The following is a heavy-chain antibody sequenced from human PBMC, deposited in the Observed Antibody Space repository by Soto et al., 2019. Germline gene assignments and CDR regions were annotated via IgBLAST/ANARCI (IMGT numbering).Heavy chain of an antibody. V-gene: IGHV3-23*05. J-gene: IGHJ6*02. CDR2: MNGAATST. CDR1: GFTLTYA. Sequence: QLSESGGGLLQPGGSLTLSCAASGFTLTYAMTWVRQPPGKGLEWVSSMNGAATSTSYADSVKGRFTMSRDNSKNTLYLEMNTLRPEDTAVYYCAPGGADHYNYGMDVWGQGTTVIVSS. D-gene: IGHD1-26*01. CDR3: APGGADHYNYGMDV.